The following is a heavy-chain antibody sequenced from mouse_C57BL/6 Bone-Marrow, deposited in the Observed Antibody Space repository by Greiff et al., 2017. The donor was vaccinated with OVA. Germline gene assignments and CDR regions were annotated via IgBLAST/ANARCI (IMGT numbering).Heavy chain of an antibody. Sequence: EVKLMESGGGLVQPGGSMKLSCAASGFTFSDAWMDWVRQSPEKGLEWVAEIRNKANNHATYYAESVKGRFTISRDDSKSSVYLQMNSLRAEDTGIYYCTRRRPYYGSSYWYFDVWGTGTTVTVSS. CDR3: TRRRPYYGSSYWYFDV. J-gene: IGHJ1*03. D-gene: IGHD1-1*01. CDR2: IRNKANNHAT. CDR1: GFTFSDAW. V-gene: IGHV6-6*01.